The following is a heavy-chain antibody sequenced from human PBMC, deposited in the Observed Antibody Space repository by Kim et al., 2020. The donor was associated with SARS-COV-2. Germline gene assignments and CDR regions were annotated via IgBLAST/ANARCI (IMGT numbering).Heavy chain of an antibody. CDR2: INEDGSPK. D-gene: IGHD6-19*01. Sequence: GGSLRLSCAASGFTFSSFWMPWVRQAPGKGLEWVANINEDGSPKYYIDSVKGRFTISRDNAKNALYLQMNSLRAEDTAGYYCARPRYSSWGQGTLVTVSS. CDR3: ARPRYSS. J-gene: IGHJ4*02. V-gene: IGHV3-7*01. CDR1: GFTFSSFW.